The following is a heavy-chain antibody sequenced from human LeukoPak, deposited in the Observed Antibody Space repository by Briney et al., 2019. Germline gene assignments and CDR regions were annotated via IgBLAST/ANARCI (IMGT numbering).Heavy chain of an antibody. D-gene: IGHD3-10*01. V-gene: IGHV3-21*01. CDR1: GFTFSSYS. Sequence: GGSLRLSCAASGFTFSSYSMNWVRQAPGKGLEWVSSISSSSSYIYYADSVKGRFTISRDNAKNSLYLQMNSLRAEDTAVYYCARADYGSGSYSNVCYDYWGQGTLVTVSS. CDR3: ARADYGSGSYSNVCYDY. J-gene: IGHJ4*02. CDR2: ISSSSSYI.